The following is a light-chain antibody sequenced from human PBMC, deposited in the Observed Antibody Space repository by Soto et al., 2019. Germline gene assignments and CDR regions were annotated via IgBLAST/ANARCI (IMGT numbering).Light chain of an antibody. V-gene: IGKV1-9*01. CDR2: VAS. Sequence: DIQLTQSPSFLSASVGDRVTITCRASQGISSYLAWYQQKPGKAPKLLIYVASTLQSGVPSRFSGSRSGTEFTLTISSLQPEDFASYYCQQFNSYPWTFGQGTKVEIK. CDR3: QQFNSYPWT. J-gene: IGKJ1*01. CDR1: QGISSY.